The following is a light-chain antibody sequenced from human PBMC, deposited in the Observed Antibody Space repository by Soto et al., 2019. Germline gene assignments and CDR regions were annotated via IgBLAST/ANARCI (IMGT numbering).Light chain of an antibody. CDR1: QSVSSN. V-gene: IGKV3-15*01. CDR3: HQYNNWPRAG. CDR2: GAS. J-gene: IGKJ3*01. Sequence: EIVMTQSPATLSVSPGERATLSCRASQSVSSNLGWYQQKPGQAPRLLIYGASTRATGIPARFSGSGSGTEFTLTISSLQSEDFAVYYCHQYNNWPRAGFGPGTKVDIK.